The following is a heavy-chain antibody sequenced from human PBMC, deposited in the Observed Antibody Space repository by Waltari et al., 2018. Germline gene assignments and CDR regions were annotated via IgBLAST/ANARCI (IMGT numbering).Heavy chain of an antibody. CDR3: VRDHWGPDY. D-gene: IGHD7-27*01. CDR2: IHKDGSEK. V-gene: IGHV3-7*01. J-gene: IGHJ4*02. Sequence: EVHLVESGGGLVQPGGSLRLSCAASGFTFTGYWMRWVRQAPGKGPEWVANIHKDGSEKNYVDYVKGRFTISRDHAKDSVYLQMNSLRADDTAMYYCVRDHWGPDYWGQGTLVTVSS. CDR1: GFTFTGYW.